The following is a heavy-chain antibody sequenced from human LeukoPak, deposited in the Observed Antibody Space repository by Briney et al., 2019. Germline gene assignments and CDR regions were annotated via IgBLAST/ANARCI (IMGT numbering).Heavy chain of an antibody. J-gene: IGHJ4*02. CDR3: ARDRLHYDSLTGYPAD. V-gene: IGHV4-4*07. D-gene: IGHD3-9*01. Sequence: SETLSLTCTVSGVTISSYYRTWIRQPAGKGLEWVGRIFSSETSNYNNYNPSLKSRVTMSVDTSKNQFSLKLRSVTAADTAMYYCARDRLHYDSLTGYPADWGQGTLVTVSS. CDR1: GVTISSYY. CDR2: IFSSETS.